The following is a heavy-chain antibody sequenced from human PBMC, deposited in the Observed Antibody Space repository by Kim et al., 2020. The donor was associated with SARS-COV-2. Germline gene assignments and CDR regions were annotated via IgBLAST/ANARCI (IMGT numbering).Heavy chain of an antibody. CDR1: GGTFSSYA. CDR2: IIPIFGTA. J-gene: IGHJ6*02. Sequence: SVNVSCKASGGTFSSYAISWVRQAPGQGLEWMGGIIPIFGTANYAQKFQGRVTITADESTSTAYMELSSLRSEDTAVYYCARGPYDSSGVYYYYGMDVWGQGTTVTVSS. D-gene: IGHD3-22*01. V-gene: IGHV1-69*13. CDR3: ARGPYDSSGVYYYYGMDV.